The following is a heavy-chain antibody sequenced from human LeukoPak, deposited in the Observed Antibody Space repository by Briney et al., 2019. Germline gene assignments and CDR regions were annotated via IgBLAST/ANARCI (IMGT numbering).Heavy chain of an antibody. CDR1: GYTLTELS. CDR2: FDPEDGET. CDR3: ATGRLTIFGVVIRLDY. D-gene: IGHD3-3*01. Sequence: ASVKVSCKVSGYTLTELSMHWVRQAPGKGLEWMGGFDPEDGETIYAQKFPGRVTMTEDTSTDTAYMELSSLRSEDTAVYYCATGRLTIFGVVIRLDYWGQGTLVTVSS. V-gene: IGHV1-24*01. J-gene: IGHJ4*02.